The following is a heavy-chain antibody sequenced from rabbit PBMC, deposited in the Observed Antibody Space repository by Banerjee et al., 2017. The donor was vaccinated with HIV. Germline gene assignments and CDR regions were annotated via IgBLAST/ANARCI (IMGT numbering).Heavy chain of an antibody. J-gene: IGHJ4*01. CDR1: GFSFSSNYD. V-gene: IGHV1S43*01. Sequence: QSLEESGGDLVKPGASLTLTCTASGFSFSSNYDMCWVRQAPGKGLELIACIYTSSGSTWYASWVNGRFTLSRSTSLNTVDLKMTSLTAADTATYFCARDTYGTSADVIYFNLWGPGTLVTVS. CDR3: ARDTYGTSADVIYFNL. CDR2: IYTSSGST. D-gene: IGHD5-1*01.